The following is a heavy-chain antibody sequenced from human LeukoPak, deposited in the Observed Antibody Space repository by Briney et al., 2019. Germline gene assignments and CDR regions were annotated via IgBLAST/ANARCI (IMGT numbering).Heavy chain of an antibody. D-gene: IGHD6-19*01. CDR2: FDPEDGET. CDR1: GYTLTELS. CDR3: AIVSRGWWDGEPYYYMDV. V-gene: IGHV1-24*01. J-gene: IGHJ6*03. Sequence: GASVKVSCKVSGYTLTELSMHWVRQAPGKGLEWMGGFDPEDGETIYAQKFQGRVTMTEDTSTDTAYMELSSLRSEDTAVYYCAIVSRGWWDGEPYYYMDVWGKGTTVTVSS.